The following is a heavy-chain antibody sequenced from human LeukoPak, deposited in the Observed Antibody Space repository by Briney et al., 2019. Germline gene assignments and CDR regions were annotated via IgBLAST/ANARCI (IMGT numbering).Heavy chain of an antibody. J-gene: IGHJ4*02. CDR3: AKDPGGQASTGTSIDY. V-gene: IGHV3-30*02. D-gene: IGHD1-7*01. Sequence: GGSLRLSCAASGFTFSSYGMHWVRQAPGKGLEWVAVIWYDGSNKYYADSVKGRFTISRDNSKNTLYLQMNSLRAEDTAVYYCAKDPGGQASTGTSIDYWGQGTLVTVSS. CDR1: GFTFSSYG. CDR2: IWYDGSNK.